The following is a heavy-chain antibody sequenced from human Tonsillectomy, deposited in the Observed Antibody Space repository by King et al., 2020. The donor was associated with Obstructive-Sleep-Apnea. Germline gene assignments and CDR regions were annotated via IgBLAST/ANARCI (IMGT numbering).Heavy chain of an antibody. CDR1: GFTSSSYA. CDR2: ISGGGGGT. D-gene: IGHD2-15*01. V-gene: IGHV3-23*04. Sequence: VQLVESGGGLVQPGGSLRLSRAASGFTSSSYAMNWVRQAPGKGLEWGSVISGGGGGTYYADSVKGRFTISRDNSKNTLYLQMNSLRAEDTAVYYCARDGGYCGGGSCYDDAFDIWGQGTMVTVS. CDR3: ARDGGYCGGGSCYDDAFDI. J-gene: IGHJ3*02.